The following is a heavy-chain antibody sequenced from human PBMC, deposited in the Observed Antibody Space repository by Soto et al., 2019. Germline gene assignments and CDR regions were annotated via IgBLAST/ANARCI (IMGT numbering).Heavy chain of an antibody. D-gene: IGHD3-16*02. CDR2: IKSRTNGETT. CDR3: STDLRYIKGFDP. CDR1: GFTFSNAW. Sequence: LRLSCVASGFTFSNAWMSWVRQAPGKGLEWVGRIKSRTNGETTDYAAPVKGRFTISRDDSKNTLYLQMDSLKTEDTAVYYCSTDLRYIKGFDPWGQGTLVTVSS. V-gene: IGHV3-15*01. J-gene: IGHJ5*02.